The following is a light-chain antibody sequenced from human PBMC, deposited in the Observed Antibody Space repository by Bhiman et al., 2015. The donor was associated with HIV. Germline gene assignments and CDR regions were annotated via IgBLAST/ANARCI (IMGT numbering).Light chain of an antibody. J-gene: IGLJ1*01. V-gene: IGLV1-40*01. Sequence: QPVLTQPPSVSGAPGQRVTISCTGSSSNIGAGYDVHWYQQLPGTAPKLLIYGNTNRPSGVPDRFSGSKSGTSASLTISGLQAEDEADYYCFSYGTPRVFGTGTKVTVL. CDR2: GNT. CDR3: FSYGTPRV. CDR1: SSNIGAGYD.